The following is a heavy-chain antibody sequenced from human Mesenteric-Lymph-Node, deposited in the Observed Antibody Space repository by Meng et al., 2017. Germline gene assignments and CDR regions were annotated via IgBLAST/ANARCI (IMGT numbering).Heavy chain of an antibody. J-gene: IGHJ5*02. CDR1: GFTLSTYW. CDR2: INEDGSAK. CDR3: AKDLTPP. Sequence: GESLKSSCAASGFTLSTYWMSWVRQAPGKGLEWVGNINEDGSAKYYVDSVKGRFTSTRDNAKNTVYLQMNSLRAEDTAVYYCAKDLTPPWGQGTLVTVSS. V-gene: IGHV3-7*01.